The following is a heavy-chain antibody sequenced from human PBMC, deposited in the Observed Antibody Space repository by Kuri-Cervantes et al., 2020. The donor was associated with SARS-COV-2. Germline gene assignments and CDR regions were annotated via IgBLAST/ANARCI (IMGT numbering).Heavy chain of an antibody. CDR1: GYTFTTYG. J-gene: IGHJ4*02. Sequence: ASVKVSCKASGYTFTTYGINWVRQAPGQGLEWMGWISTYITNTNYSQKFQGRVTMTTDTSTSTAYMELRSLRSDDTAVYYCATGYSSALGDYWGQGILVTVSS. CDR2: ISTYITNT. V-gene: IGHV1-18*01. CDR3: ATGYSSALGDY. D-gene: IGHD6-19*01.